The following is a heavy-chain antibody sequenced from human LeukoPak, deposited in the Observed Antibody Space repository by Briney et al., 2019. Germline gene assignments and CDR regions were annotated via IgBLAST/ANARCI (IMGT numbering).Heavy chain of an antibody. CDR2: INPNSGGT. J-gene: IGHJ3*02. Sequence: ASVKVSCKASGYTFTGYYMHWVRQAPGQGLEWMGWINPNSGGTNYAQKLQGRVTMTTDTSTSTAYMELRSLRSDDTAVYYCARDEITGYYYDSSGYADAFDIWGQGTMVTVSS. CDR1: GYTFTGYY. CDR3: ARDEITGYYYDSSGYADAFDI. V-gene: IGHV1-2*02. D-gene: IGHD3-22*01.